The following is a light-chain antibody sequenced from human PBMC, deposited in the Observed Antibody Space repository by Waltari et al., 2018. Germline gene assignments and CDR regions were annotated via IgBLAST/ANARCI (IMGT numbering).Light chain of an antibody. CDR3: GSYRSGSTLV. Sequence: QSVLTQPPSASETPGQRVTISCSGSISNLGSTSLYWYQQVPGAAPRLLIYRNNPRPSGVSDRFSGSKSGNTASLTISGLQAEDEADYYCGSYRSGSTLVFGGGTRLTVL. J-gene: IGLJ2*01. V-gene: IGLV1-44*01. CDR2: RNN. CDR1: ISNLGSTS.